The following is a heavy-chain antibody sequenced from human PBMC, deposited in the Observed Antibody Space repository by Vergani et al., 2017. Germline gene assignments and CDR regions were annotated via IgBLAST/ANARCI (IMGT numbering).Heavy chain of an antibody. Sequence: QVQLVQSGAEVKKPGSSVKVSCKASGGTFSSYAISWVRQAPGQGLEWMGGIIPLFGTANYAQKFQGRVTITADESTSTAYMELSSLRSEDTAVYYCARDWXRYCSSTSCYGSIYYYYYYGMDVWGQGTTVTVSS. V-gene: IGHV1-69*12. D-gene: IGHD2-2*01. CDR1: GGTFSSYA. CDR3: ARDWXRYCSSTSCYGSIYYYYYYGMDV. CDR2: IIPLFGTA. J-gene: IGHJ6*02.